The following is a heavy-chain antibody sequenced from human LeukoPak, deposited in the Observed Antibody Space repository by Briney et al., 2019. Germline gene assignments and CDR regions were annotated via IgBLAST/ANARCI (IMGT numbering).Heavy chain of an antibody. D-gene: IGHD3-22*01. CDR2: IYYSGST. Sequence: SETLSLTCTVSGGSISSYYWSWIRQPPGKGLEWIGYIYYSGSTNYNPSLKSRVTISVDTPKNQFSLKLSSVTDADTAVYYCARGSGYYYYFDYWGQGTLVTVSS. CDR1: GGSISSYY. J-gene: IGHJ4*02. CDR3: ARGSGYYYYFDY. V-gene: IGHV4-59*01.